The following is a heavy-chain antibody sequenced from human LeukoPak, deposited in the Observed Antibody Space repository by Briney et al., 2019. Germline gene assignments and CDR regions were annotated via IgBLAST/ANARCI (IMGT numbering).Heavy chain of an antibody. J-gene: IGHJ4*02. Sequence: GGSLRPSCAASGFTSTSYWMSWMRQAPGKGLQWVANIKHDGSEQYYVDSVKGRFTISRDNARNSLYLQMNSLGVEDTAVYYCKSGGAAPGAFDYWGQGALVTVSS. V-gene: IGHV3-7*01. CDR3: KSGGAAPGAFDY. CDR2: IKHDGSEQ. D-gene: IGHD6-13*01. CDR1: GFTSTSYW.